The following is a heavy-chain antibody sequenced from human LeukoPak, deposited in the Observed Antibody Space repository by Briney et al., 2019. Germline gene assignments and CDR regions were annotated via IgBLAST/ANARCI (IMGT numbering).Heavy chain of an antibody. Sequence: GGSLRLSCGASGFTFSSNWMNWVRQAPGKGLEWVASIKYDGSEIFYADSVKGRFTISIDNAKISLNLQMTGLRAEDTAVYFCPRDGVPPCFIFYSWGQGTLVTVSP. D-gene: IGHD2-8*01. CDR1: GFTFSSNW. CDR3: PRDGVPPCFIFYS. V-gene: IGHV3-7*01. CDR2: IKYDGSEI. J-gene: IGHJ4*02.